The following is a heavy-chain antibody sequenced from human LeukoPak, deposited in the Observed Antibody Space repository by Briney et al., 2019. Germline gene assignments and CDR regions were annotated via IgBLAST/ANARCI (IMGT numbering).Heavy chain of an antibody. J-gene: IGHJ6*04. CDR1: GFTFSSYW. Sequence: GGSLRLSCAASGFTFSSYWMHWVRHAPGEGLVWVSRINSDGSSTSYADSVKGRFTISRDNAKNTLYLQMNSLRAEDTAVYYCARRDSSGWYGLFGMDVWGKGTTVTVSS. CDR3: ARRDSSGWYGLFGMDV. CDR2: INSDGSST. D-gene: IGHD6-19*01. V-gene: IGHV3-74*01.